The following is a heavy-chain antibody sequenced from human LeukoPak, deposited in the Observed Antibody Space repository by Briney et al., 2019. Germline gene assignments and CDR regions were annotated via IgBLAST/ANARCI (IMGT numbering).Heavy chain of an antibody. CDR1: GYTFTSYD. CDR3: ARDSYSSGWHGDDAFDI. Sequence: ASVKVSCKASGYTFTSYDINWVRQATGQGLEWMGWMNPNSGNTGYAQKFQGRVTITRNTSISTAYMELSSLRSEDTAVYYCARDSYSSGWHGDDAFDIWGQGTMVTVSS. D-gene: IGHD6-19*01. J-gene: IGHJ3*02. V-gene: IGHV1-8*03. CDR2: MNPNSGNT.